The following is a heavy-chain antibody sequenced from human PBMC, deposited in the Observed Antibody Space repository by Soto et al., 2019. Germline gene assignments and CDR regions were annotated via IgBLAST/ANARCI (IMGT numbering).Heavy chain of an antibody. CDR3: VRDWSTFWGMDV. CDR2: IKQDGSEK. CDR1: GFTFSTYW. Sequence: GGSLRLSCAASGFTFSTYWMNWVRQAPGKGLEWVANIKQDGSEKYYVDSVKGRFAISRDNAKDSLFLQMNSLRAEDTAVYYCVRDWSTFWGMDVWGQGTTVTV. J-gene: IGHJ6*02. V-gene: IGHV3-7*01.